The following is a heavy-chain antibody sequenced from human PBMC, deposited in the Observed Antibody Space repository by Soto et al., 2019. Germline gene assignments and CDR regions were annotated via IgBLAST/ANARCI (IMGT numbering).Heavy chain of an antibody. J-gene: IGHJ4*02. CDR2: LFSGGDT. V-gene: IGHV3-66*01. Sequence: HPGGSLRLSCAASGFTVNTYHLSWVRQAPGKGLEWVAVLFSGGDTKYGDSMKGRVTLSRDNSKNTLYLQMNNLRAEDTAVYYCARAYGATWYFFGYWGQGSMVTVSS. CDR3: ARAYGATWYFFGY. CDR1: GFTVNTYH. D-gene: IGHD6-13*01.